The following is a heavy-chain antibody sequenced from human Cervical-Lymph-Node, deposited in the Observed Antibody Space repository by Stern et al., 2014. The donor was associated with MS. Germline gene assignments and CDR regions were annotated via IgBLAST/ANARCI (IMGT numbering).Heavy chain of an antibody. V-gene: IGHV5-10-1*01. D-gene: IGHD2-15*01. Sequence: EVQLLESGAEVKKPGESLWISCKGSGYSFTSYWISWVRQMPGTGLELLGRIDPCDSYTNYSPSFQGHVTISADKSISTAYLKWSSLKASDTAMYYCARRCSRRIDAFDIWGQGTMVTVSS. J-gene: IGHJ3*02. CDR3: ARRCSRRIDAFDI. CDR2: IDPCDSYT. CDR1: GYSFTSYW.